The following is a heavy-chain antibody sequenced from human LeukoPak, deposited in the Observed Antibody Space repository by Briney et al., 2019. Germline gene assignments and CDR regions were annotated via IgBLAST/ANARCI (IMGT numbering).Heavy chain of an antibody. D-gene: IGHD3-22*01. V-gene: IGHV3-48*04. CDR1: GFTFSSYS. CDR3: ARGLVVGTRPHWFDP. CDR2: ISSSSSTI. J-gene: IGHJ5*02. Sequence: QPGGSLRLSCAASGFTFSSYSMNWVRQAPGKGLEWVSYISSSSSTIYYADSVKGRFTISRDNAENSLYLQMNSLRAEDTAVYYCARGLVVGTRPHWFDPWGQGTLVTVSS.